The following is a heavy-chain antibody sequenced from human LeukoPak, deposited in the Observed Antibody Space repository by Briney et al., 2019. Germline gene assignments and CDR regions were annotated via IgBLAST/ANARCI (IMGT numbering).Heavy chain of an antibody. D-gene: IGHD3-22*01. Sequence: PGRSLRLSCAASGFTFRSYGMHWVRQAPGKGLEWVAFISYDGSNKYYADSVKGRFTISRDNSKNTLYLQMNSLRAEDTAVYYCASPDVYYVSSGYDAFDIWGQGTMVTVSS. CDR1: GFTFRSYG. CDR3: ASPDVYYVSSGYDAFDI. V-gene: IGHV3-30*03. CDR2: ISYDGSNK. J-gene: IGHJ3*02.